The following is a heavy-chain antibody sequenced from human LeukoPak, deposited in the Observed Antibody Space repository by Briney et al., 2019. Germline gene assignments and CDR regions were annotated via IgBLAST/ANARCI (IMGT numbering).Heavy chain of an antibody. J-gene: IGHJ3*02. CDR3: ARRKVAARANDAFDI. V-gene: IGHV3-48*04. D-gene: IGHD6-19*01. CDR2: VSISSGTI. CDR1: GFTFTGHN. Sequence: PGGSLRLSFAASGFTFTGHNMNWVRQAPGKGLEWISFVSISSGTIYYADSVKGRFSISRDNAKSSLDLQMNSLRAEDTAVYYCARRKVAARANDAFDIWGQGTMVTVSS.